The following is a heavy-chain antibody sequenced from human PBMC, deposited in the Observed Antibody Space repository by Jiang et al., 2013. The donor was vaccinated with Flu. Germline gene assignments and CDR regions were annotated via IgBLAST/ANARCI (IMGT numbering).Heavy chain of an antibody. CDR1: GFTFSNAW. CDR2: IKSKTDGGTT. V-gene: IGHV3-15*01. D-gene: IGHD3-3*01. J-gene: IGHJ4*02. Sequence: VQLVESGGGLVKPGGSLRLSCAASGFTFSNAWMSWVRQAPGKGLEWVGRIKSKTDGGTTDYAAPVKGRFTISRDDSKNTLYLQMNSLKTEDTAVYYCTTDSPPGYYDFWSGYRRYRNDDYWGQGTLVTASS. CDR3: TTDSPPGYYDFWSGYRRYRNDDY.